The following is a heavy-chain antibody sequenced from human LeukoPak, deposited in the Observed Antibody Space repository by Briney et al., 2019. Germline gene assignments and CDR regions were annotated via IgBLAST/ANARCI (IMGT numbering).Heavy chain of an antibody. CDR3: ATGGGQLAVGYTRNYYYYYMDV. V-gene: IGHV1-18*01. CDR2: ISAYNGNT. Sequence: GESLKISCKGSGYSFTSYGIGWVRQAPGQGLEWMGWISAYNGNTNYAQKLQGRVTMTTDTSTSTAYMELRSLRSEDTAVYYCATGGGQLAVGYTRNYYYYYMDVWGKGTTVTVSS. J-gene: IGHJ6*03. CDR1: GYSFTSYG. D-gene: IGHD6-6*01.